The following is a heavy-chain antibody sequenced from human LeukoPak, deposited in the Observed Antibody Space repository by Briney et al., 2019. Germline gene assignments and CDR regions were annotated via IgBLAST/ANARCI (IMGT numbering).Heavy chain of an antibody. CDR3: ARNSSGYFDY. D-gene: IGHD6-13*01. CDR1: GYSIRSDYY. V-gene: IGHV4-38-2*01. J-gene: IGHJ4*02. Sequence: SETLSLTCAVSGYSIRSDYYWGWIRQPPGKGLEWIGSIYQSGSTHYNPSLKSRVTISIDTSKNQFSLKLSSMTAADTAVYYCARNSSGYFDYWGQGTLVTVSS. CDR2: IYQSGST.